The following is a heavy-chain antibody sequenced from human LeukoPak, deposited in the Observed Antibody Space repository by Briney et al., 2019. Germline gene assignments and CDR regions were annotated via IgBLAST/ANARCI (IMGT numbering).Heavy chain of an antibody. Sequence: PSETLSLTCTVSGGSISSSSYYWGWIRQPPGKGLEWIGSIYYSGSTYYNPSLKSRVTISVDTSKNQFSLKLSSVTAADTAVYYCASGDVVPAAQNWFDPWGQGTLVTVSS. D-gene: IGHD2-2*01. V-gene: IGHV4-39*01. CDR2: IYYSGST. CDR1: GGSISSSSYY. J-gene: IGHJ5*02. CDR3: ASGDVVPAAQNWFDP.